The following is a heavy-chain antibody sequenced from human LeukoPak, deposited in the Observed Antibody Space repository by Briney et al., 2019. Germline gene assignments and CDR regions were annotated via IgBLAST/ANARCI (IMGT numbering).Heavy chain of an antibody. CDR1: GFTVSSNY. CDR3: AKLRGVVPAAIPGSGDWFDP. CDR2: ISGSGGST. Sequence: PGGSLRLSCAASGFTVSSNYMSWVRQAPGKGLEWVSVISGSGGSTYYADSVKGRFTISRDNSKNTLYLQMNSLRAEDTAVYYCAKLRGVVPAAIPGSGDWFDPWGQGTLVTVSS. J-gene: IGHJ5*02. V-gene: IGHV3-23*01. D-gene: IGHD2-2*01.